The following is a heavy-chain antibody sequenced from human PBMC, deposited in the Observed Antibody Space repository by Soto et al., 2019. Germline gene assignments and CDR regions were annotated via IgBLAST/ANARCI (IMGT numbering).Heavy chain of an antibody. Sequence: GGSLRLSCAASGFTFSSYGMHWVRQAPGKGLEWVAVISYDGSNKYYADSVKGRFTISRDNSKNTLYLQMNSLRAEDTAVYYCAKDREQQLAYYYGMDVWGQGTTVTVSS. V-gene: IGHV3-30*18. J-gene: IGHJ6*02. CDR3: AKDREQQLAYYYGMDV. CDR2: ISYDGSNK. D-gene: IGHD6-13*01. CDR1: GFTFSSYG.